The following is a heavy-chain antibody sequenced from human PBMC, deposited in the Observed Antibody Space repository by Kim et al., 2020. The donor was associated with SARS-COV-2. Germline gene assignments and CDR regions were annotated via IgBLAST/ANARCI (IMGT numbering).Heavy chain of an antibody. Sequence: ASVKVSCKASGYTFTDYYMHWVRQAPGQGLEWMGWINPNSGATKHAQKFQGRVTMTRDTSINTAYMELSSLRSDDTAVYYRARDKEGGVLRFLEWLSSFEYWGQGTLVTVSS. V-gene: IGHV1-2*02. CDR2: INPNSGAT. CDR3: ARDKEGGVLRFLEWLSSFEY. CDR1: GYTFTDYY. J-gene: IGHJ4*02. D-gene: IGHD3-3*01.